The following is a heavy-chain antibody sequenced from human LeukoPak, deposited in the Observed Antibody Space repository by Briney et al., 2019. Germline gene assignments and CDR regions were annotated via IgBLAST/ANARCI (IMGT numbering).Heavy chain of an antibody. CDR2: TNYRAQRNT. V-gene: IGHV6-1*01. D-gene: IGHD3-10*01. J-gene: IGHJ6*03. CDR3: ARGGLYYYGAGTHYYDMDV. CDR1: GDSASSNSAA. Sequence: QTPSLTCAMSGDSASSNSAAWNWIRPPPSRGLEWLGRTNYRAQRNTDYAGFVKRRITINPDTSKNQFSLQLNSVTPEDTAVYYCARGGLYYYGAGTHYYDMDVCGKGTTVTISS.